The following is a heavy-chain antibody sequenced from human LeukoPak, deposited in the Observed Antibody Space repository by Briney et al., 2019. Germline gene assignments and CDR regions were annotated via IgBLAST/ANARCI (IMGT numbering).Heavy chain of an antibody. D-gene: IGHD3-22*01. V-gene: IGHV3-30*02. Sequence: GGSLRLSCAASGFTFNSYGMHWVRQAPGKGLEWVTFIRYDGSNKYYADSVKGRFTISRDNAKNSLYLQMNSLRAEDTAVYYCARLKGRDSSGPEVYWGQGTLVTVSS. CDR3: ARLKGRDSSGPEVY. J-gene: IGHJ4*02. CDR2: IRYDGSNK. CDR1: GFTFNSYG.